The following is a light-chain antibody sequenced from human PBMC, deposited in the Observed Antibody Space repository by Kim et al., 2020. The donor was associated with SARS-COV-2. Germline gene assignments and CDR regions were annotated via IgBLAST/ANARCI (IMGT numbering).Light chain of an antibody. Sequence: LSPGERATPSCRASQSISSRLLAWYQQNPGQAPRLLIHGASTRATGTQDRFSGSGSETDFTLTISRLEPEDFAVYFCQQYGNSPQTFGQGTKVDIK. J-gene: IGKJ1*01. V-gene: IGKV3-20*01. CDR1: QSISSRL. CDR3: QQYGNSPQT. CDR2: GAS.